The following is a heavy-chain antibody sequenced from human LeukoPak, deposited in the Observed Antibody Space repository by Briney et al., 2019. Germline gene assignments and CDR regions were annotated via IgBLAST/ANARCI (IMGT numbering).Heavy chain of an antibody. CDR3: ARVRRFDSGYDSRAPNWFDP. CDR1: GFTFSSCS. V-gene: IGHV3-21*01. J-gene: IGHJ5*02. D-gene: IGHD5-12*01. CDR2: ISSSSSYI. Sequence: GGSLRLSCAASGFTFSSCSMNWVRQAPGKGLEWVSSISSSSSYIYYADSVKGRFTISRDNAKNSLYLQMNSLRAEDTAVYYCARVRRFDSGYDSRAPNWFDPWGQGTLVTVSS.